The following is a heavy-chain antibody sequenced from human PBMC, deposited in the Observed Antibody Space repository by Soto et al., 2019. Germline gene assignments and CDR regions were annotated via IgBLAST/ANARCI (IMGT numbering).Heavy chain of an antibody. J-gene: IGHJ6*02. CDR1: GYSFTSYW. Sequence: PGESLKISCKGSGYSFTSYWISWVRQMPGKGLEWMGRIDPSDSYTNYSPSFQGHVTISADKSISTAYLQWSSLKASDTAMYYCARRRPGVDVISYYYYGMDVWGQGTTVTVSS. CDR3: ARRRPGVDVISYYYYGMDV. D-gene: IGHD2-15*01. CDR2: IDPSDSYT. V-gene: IGHV5-10-1*01.